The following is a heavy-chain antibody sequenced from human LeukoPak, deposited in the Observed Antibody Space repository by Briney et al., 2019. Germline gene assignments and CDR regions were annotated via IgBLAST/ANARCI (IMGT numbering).Heavy chain of an antibody. J-gene: IGHJ4*02. CDR1: GFTVSSNY. V-gene: IGHV3-53*01. D-gene: IGHD5-12*01. CDR3: TTKYSGLGRTDY. CDR2: IYSGGST. Sequence: PGGSLRLSCAASGFTVSSNYMSWVRQAPGKGLEWVSIIYSGGSTFYADSVKGRFTISRDNSKNTLYLQMNSLKTEDTAVYYCTTKYSGLGRTDYWGQGTLVTVSS.